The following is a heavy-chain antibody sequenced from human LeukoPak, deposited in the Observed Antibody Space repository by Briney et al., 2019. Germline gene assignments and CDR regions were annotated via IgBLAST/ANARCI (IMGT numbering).Heavy chain of an antibody. J-gene: IGHJ4*02. CDR1: AFTFSTCS. CDR3: ARDQGSGWWAY. CDR2: ISSSGSYI. D-gene: IGHD6-19*01. V-gene: IGHV3-21*01. Sequence: GGSLRLSCAASAFTFSTCSMNCVRQAPGKGLEWVSSISSSGSYIYYADSVKGRFTISRDNAKNSLYLQMNSLRAEDTAVYYCARDQGSGWWAYWGQGTLVTVSS.